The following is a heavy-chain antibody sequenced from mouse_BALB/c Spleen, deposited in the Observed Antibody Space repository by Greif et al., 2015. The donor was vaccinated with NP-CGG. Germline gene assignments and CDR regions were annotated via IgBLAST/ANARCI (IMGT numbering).Heavy chain of an antibody. CDR2: INPSNGGT. CDR3: TRRDYYGSRYYYAMDY. J-gene: IGHJ4*01. Sequence: QVQLQQSGAELVKPGASVKLSCKASGYTFTSYYMYWVKRRPGQGLEWIGEINPSNGGTNFNEKFKSKATLTVDKSSSTAYMQLSSLTSEDSAVYYCTRRDYYGSRYYYAMDYWGQGTSVTVSS. V-gene: IGHV1S81*02. D-gene: IGHD1-1*01. CDR1: GYTFTSYY.